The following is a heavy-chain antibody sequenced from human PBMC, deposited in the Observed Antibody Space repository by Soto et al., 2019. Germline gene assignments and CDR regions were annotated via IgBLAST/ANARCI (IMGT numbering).Heavy chain of an antibody. Sequence: KESGPTLVKPTQTLTLTCTFSGFSFTATGVAVAWIRQPPGKALEWVALIHWDNEKWYSPSLNNRLTITKDISKKQVVLTLTDMDHVGTATYNCAVGWFHFASWGQGMLVTVSS. D-gene: IGHD6-19*01. CDR1: GFSFTATGVA. CDR3: AVGWFHFAS. CDR2: IHWDNEK. J-gene: IGHJ4*02. V-gene: IGHV2-5*02.